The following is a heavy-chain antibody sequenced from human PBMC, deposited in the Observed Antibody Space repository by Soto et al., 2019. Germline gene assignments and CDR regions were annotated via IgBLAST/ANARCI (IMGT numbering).Heavy chain of an antibody. CDR2: INAGNGNT. CDR3: ARTDCSGGSCAYYYMDV. J-gene: IGHJ6*03. V-gene: IGHV1-3*01. CDR1: GYTFTSYA. D-gene: IGHD2-15*01. Sequence: QVQLVQSGAEVKKPGASVKVSCKASGYTFTSYAMHWVRQAPGQRLEWMGWINAGNGNTKYSQKFQGRVTITRDTSSSTAYTELSSLRNEDTAVYYCARTDCSGGSCAYYYMDVLGKGTTVTVSS.